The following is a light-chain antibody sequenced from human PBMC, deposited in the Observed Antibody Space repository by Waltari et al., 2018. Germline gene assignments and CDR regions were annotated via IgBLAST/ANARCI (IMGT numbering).Light chain of an antibody. CDR1: QSVLYSSNNRNY. CDR3: QQYNNWPMYT. V-gene: IGKV4-1*01. Sequence: DIVMAQSPDSLAVSLGERATINCKSTQSVLYSSNNRNYLAWYQQKPGQAPRLLIHGASTRATGIPARFSGSGSGTEFTLTISSLQSEDFAVYYCQQYNNWPMYTFGQGTKLEIK. CDR2: GAS. J-gene: IGKJ2*01.